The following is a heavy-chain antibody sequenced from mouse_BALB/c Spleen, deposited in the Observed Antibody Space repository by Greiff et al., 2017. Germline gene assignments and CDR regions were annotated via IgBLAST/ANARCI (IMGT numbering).Heavy chain of an antibody. V-gene: IGHV1-9*01. CDR2: ILPGSGST. J-gene: IGHJ4*01. D-gene: IGHD2-4*01. CDR1: GYTFSSYW. CDR3: AREDYYDYDEGGMDY. Sequence: VQRVESGAELMKPGASVKISCKATGYTFSSYWIEWVKQRPGHGLEWIGEILPGSGSTNYNEKFKGKATFTADTSSNTAYMQLSSLTSEDSAVYYCAREDYYDYDEGGMDYWGQGTSVTVSS.